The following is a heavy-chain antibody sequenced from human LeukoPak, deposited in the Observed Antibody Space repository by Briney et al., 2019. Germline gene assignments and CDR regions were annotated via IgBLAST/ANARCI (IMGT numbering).Heavy chain of an antibody. D-gene: IGHD3-3*01. CDR1: GGSFSGYY. V-gene: IGHV4-34*01. J-gene: IGHJ4*02. CDR2: INHSGST. Sequence: PSETLSLTCAVYGGSFSGYYWSWIRQPPGKGLEWIGEINHSGSTNYNPSLKSRVTISVDTSKNQFSLKLSSVTAADTAVYYCARSATYYDFWSGFVFDYWGQGTLVTVSS. CDR3: ARSATYYDFWSGFVFDY.